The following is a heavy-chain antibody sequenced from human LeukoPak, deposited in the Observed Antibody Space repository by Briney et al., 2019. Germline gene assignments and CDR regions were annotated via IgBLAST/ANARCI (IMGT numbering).Heavy chain of an antibody. CDR3: AKDSSFDMVRGVYDY. V-gene: IGHV3-23*01. Sequence: LPGGSLRLSCAASGFTFSSYAMSWVRQAPGKGLEWVSAISGSGGSTYYADSVKGRFTISRDNSKNTLYLQMNSLRAEDTAVYYCAKDSSFDMVRGVYDYWGQGTLVTVSS. CDR1: GFTFSSYA. CDR2: ISGSGGST. D-gene: IGHD3-10*01. J-gene: IGHJ4*02.